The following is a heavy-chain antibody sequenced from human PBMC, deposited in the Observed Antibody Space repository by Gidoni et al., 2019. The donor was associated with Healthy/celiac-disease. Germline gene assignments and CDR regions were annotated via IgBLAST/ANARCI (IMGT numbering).Heavy chain of an antibody. V-gene: IGHV3-30-3*01. CDR2: ISYDGSKK. Sequence: QVQLVESGGGVVQPGRSLRLSCAASGFSFSSYAMHWVRQAPGKGLEWVAVISYDGSKKYYADSVKGRFTISRDNSNNTLYLQMNSLRAEDTAVYYCARDHGGYSGYDLGVIDYWGQGTLVTVSS. CDR3: ARDHGGYSGYDLGVIDY. CDR1: GFSFSSYA. D-gene: IGHD5-12*01. J-gene: IGHJ4*02.